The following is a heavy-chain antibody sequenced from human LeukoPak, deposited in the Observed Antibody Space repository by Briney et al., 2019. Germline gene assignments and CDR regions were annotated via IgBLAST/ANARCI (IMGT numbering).Heavy chain of an antibody. CDR3: ARRGYYDSSGYDY. V-gene: IGHV3-21*01. CDR2: ISSSGSYI. J-gene: IGHJ4*02. Sequence: GGSLRLSCAASGFTFSIYSMDWVRQAPGKGLEWVSSISSSGSYIYYADSLKGRFTISRDNAKNSLYLQINSLRAEDTAIYYCARRGYYDSSGYDYWGQGTLVTVSS. D-gene: IGHD3-22*01. CDR1: GFTFSIYS.